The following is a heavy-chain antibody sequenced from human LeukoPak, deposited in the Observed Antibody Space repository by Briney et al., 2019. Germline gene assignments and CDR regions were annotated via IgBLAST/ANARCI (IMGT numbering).Heavy chain of an antibody. Sequence: GGSLRLSCPVSGFIFSNYWMSWVRQAPGKGLEWVANIKQDGTEEYYVDSVKGRFTISRDNAKNSLYLQMNALRAEDTAVYYCAKDFGWLDPWGQGTLVTVSS. CDR1: GFIFSNYW. D-gene: IGHD3-3*01. CDR3: AKDFGWLDP. J-gene: IGHJ5*02. V-gene: IGHV3-7*04. CDR2: IKQDGTEE.